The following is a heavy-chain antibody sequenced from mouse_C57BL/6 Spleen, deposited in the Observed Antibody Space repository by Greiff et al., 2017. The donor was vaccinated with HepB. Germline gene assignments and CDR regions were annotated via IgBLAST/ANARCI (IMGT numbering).Heavy chain of an antibody. CDR2: IWWDDDK. J-gene: IGHJ4*01. CDR3: ARPHYYGSSYVYAMDY. Sequence: QVTLKESGPGILQPSQTLSLTCSFSGFSLSTFGMGVGWIRQPSGKGLEWLAHIWWDDDKYYNPALKSRLTISKDTSKNQVFLKIANVDTADTATYYCARPHYYGSSYVYAMDYWGQGTSVTVSS. V-gene: IGHV8-8*01. CDR1: GFSLSTFGMG. D-gene: IGHD1-1*01.